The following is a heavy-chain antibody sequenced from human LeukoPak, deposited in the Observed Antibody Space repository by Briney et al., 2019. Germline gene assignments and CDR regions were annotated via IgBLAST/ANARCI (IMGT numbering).Heavy chain of an antibody. CDR3: ARLASGARGFDP. V-gene: IGHV4-34*01. D-gene: IGHD3-3*02. CDR1: GGSFSGYY. CDR2: INHSGST. Sequence: PSETLSLTCAVYGGSFSGYYWSWIRQPPGKGLEWIGEINHSGSTNYNPSLKSRVTISVDTSKNQFSLKLSSVTAADTAVYYCARLASGARGFDPWGQGTLVTVSS. J-gene: IGHJ5*02.